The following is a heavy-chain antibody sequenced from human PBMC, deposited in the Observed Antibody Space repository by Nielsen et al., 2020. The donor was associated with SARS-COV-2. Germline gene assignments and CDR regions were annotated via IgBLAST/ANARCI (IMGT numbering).Heavy chain of an antibody. V-gene: IGHV4-4*02. CDR1: GFTFSSYAM. CDR2: IYHSGST. J-gene: IGHJ5*02. Sequence: GSLRLSCAASGFTFSSYAMSWVRQPPGKGLEWIGEIYHSGSTNYNPSLKSRVTISVDKSKNQFSLKLSSVTAADTAVYYCARVRSASYWFDPWGQGTLVTVSS. D-gene: IGHD2-15*01. CDR3: ARVRSASYWFDP.